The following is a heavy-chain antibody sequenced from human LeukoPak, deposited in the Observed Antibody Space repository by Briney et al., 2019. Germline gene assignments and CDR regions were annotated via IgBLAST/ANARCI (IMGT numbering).Heavy chain of an antibody. CDR3: ARLKVAAAGIWGRPEPAHAKYYFDY. V-gene: IGHV4-59*12. Sequence: PSETLSLTCTVSDGSINGYYWSWIRQSPGKGLESLGYIYYTGSTNYNPSLKSRVTMSVDTSRNQFSLKLSSVTAADTAVYYCARLKVAAAGIWGRPEPAHAKYYFDYWGQGTLVTVSS. CDR2: IYYTGST. J-gene: IGHJ4*02. D-gene: IGHD6-13*01. CDR1: DGSINGYY.